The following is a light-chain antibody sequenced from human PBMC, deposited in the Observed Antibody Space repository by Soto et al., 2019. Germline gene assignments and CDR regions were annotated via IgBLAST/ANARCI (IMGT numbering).Light chain of an antibody. CDR1: QSVSSSY. J-gene: IGKJ4*01. V-gene: IGKV3-20*01. CDR2: GAS. CDR3: QQYRSSPLT. Sequence: EIVLTQSPGTLSLSPGERATLSCRASQSVSSSYLAWYQQKPGQAPRLLIYGASNRATGIPDRFSGSGSGTDFTLPISRLEPEDFAVYYCQQYRSSPLTFGGGTKVEIK.